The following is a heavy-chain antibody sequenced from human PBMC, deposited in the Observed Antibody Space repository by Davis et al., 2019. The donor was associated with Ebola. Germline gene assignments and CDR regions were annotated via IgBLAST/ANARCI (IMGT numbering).Heavy chain of an antibody. Sequence: GGSLRLSCAASGFTFSSYSMNWVRQAPDKGLEWVSYISSSSSTIYYADSVKGRFTISRDNAKNSLYLQMNSLRDEDTAVYYCARAEATYYYDSSGYYSSYYFDYWSQGTLVTVSS. J-gene: IGHJ4*02. D-gene: IGHD3-22*01. CDR3: ARAEATYYYDSSGYYSSYYFDY. CDR2: ISSSSSTI. CDR1: GFTFSSYS. V-gene: IGHV3-48*02.